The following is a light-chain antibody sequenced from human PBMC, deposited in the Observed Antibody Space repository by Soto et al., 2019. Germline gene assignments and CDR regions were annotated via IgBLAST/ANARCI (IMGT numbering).Light chain of an antibody. CDR1: QSVSSY. CDR2: DAS. CDR3: QQRSNWPRGT. J-gene: IGKJ3*01. Sequence: EIVLTQSPATLSLSPGERATLSCRASQSVSSYLAWYQQKPGQAPRLLIYDASNRATGIPARFSGSGSGTDFTLTISSLEPEDFAVYDCQQRSNWPRGTFGPGTKVDIK. V-gene: IGKV3-11*01.